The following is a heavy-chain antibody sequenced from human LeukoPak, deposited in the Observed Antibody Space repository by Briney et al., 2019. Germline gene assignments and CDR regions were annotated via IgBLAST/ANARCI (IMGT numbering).Heavy chain of an antibody. D-gene: IGHD1-26*01. CDR1: GFTFSSYS. V-gene: IGHV3-20*04. Sequence: PGGSLRLSCAASGFTFSSYSMNWVRQAPGKGLEWVSDINWIGTSTGYADSVKGRFTISRDNAKNSLYLQMNSLRAEDTALYYCASAIGDGGSSHWGQGTLVTVSS. J-gene: IGHJ4*02. CDR2: INWIGTST. CDR3: ASAIGDGGSSH.